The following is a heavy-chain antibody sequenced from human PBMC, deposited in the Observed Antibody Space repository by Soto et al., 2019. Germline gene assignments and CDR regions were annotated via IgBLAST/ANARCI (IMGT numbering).Heavy chain of an antibody. CDR2: IAYDGINK. J-gene: IGHJ6*02. V-gene: IGHV3-30-3*01. D-gene: IGHD1-1*01. CDR3: ARGDQYDIIIRYYAMDV. Sequence: QVQLVESGGGVVQPGTSLRLSCVASGFTFSKFDMHWIRQTPDKRLQWVAFIAYDGINKYYTGSGKGRFTVSRDNSKNPVALQMNNLGLEDTATYFCARGDQYDIIIRYYAMDVWGLGTTVSISS. CDR1: GFTFSKFD.